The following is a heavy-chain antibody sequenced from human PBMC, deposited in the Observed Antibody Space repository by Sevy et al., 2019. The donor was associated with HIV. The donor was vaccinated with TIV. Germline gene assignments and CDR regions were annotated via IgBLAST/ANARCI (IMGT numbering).Heavy chain of an antibody. CDR1: GGTFSSYA. CDR2: IIPIFGTA. J-gene: IGHJ3*02. Sequence: SVKVSCKASGGTFSSYAISWVRQAPGQGLEWMGGIIPIFGTANYAQKFQGRVTITADESTRTAYMELSSLRSEDTAVYYCASDVSDNAFDIWGQGTMVTVSS. D-gene: IGHD3-16*02. CDR3: ASDVSDNAFDI. V-gene: IGHV1-69*13.